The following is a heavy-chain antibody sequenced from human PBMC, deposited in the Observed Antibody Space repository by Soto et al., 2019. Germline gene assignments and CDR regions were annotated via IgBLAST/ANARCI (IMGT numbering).Heavy chain of an antibody. D-gene: IGHD3-16*01. CDR1: GGTFSSYA. CDR2: IIPIFGTA. CDR3: ARAPTFGGVIGYFDY. Sequence: QVQLVQSGAEVKKPGSSVKVSCKASGGTFSSYAISWVRQAPGQGLEWMGGIIPIFGTANYAQKFQGRVTITADESTSKAYMELSSLRSEDTAVYYCARAPTFGGVIGYFDYWGQGTLVTVSS. V-gene: IGHV1-69*12. J-gene: IGHJ4*02.